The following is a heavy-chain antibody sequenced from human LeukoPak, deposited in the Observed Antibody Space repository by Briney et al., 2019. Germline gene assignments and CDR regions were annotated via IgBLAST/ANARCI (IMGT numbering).Heavy chain of an antibody. CDR2: INSDGSST. Sequence: PGRSLRLSCAASGLTFSTYWMHWVRQPPRKWRVWVSRINSDGSSTSHADSVRGRFSISRDNAKNTLYLQMNSLGAEDTAVYYCARGLSGYASSLGYWGQGTLVTVSA. CDR3: ARGLSGYASSLGY. V-gene: IGHV3-74*01. CDR1: GLTFSTYW. D-gene: IGHD6-6*01. J-gene: IGHJ4*02.